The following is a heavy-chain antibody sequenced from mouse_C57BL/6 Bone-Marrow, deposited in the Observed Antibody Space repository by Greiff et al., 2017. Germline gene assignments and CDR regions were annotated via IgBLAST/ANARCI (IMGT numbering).Heavy chain of an antibody. J-gene: IGHJ2*01. CDR2: IDPEDGET. D-gene: IGHD1-1*01. CDR1: GFNIQDYY. CDR3: TRSLIYYGTNY. Sequence: EVQLQQSGAELVKPGASVQLSCTASGFNIQDYYIHWVKQRTEQGLEWIGRIDPEDGETKYAPKFQDKATITADTSSNTAYLQRSSLTSEDTAVYYCTRSLIYYGTNYWGQGTTLTVSS. V-gene: IGHV14-2*01.